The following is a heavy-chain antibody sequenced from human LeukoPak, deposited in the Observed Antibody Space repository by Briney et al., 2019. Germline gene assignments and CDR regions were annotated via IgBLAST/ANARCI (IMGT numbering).Heavy chain of an antibody. D-gene: IGHD1-26*01. V-gene: IGHV3-23*01. CDR3: AKDSYSSGSYSN. Sequence: GGSLRLSCAASRFTFSSYAMSWVRQAPGKGLEWVSAISGSGGSTYYADSVKGRFTISRDNSKNTLYLQMNSLRAEDTAVYYCAKDSYSSGSYSNWGQGTLVTVSS. CDR1: RFTFSSYA. J-gene: IGHJ4*02. CDR2: ISGSGGST.